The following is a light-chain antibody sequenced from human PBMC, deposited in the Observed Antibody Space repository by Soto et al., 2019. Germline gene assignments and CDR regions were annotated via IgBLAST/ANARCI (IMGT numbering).Light chain of an antibody. CDR2: AAS. CDR3: QQAHSLPYT. J-gene: IGKJ2*01. V-gene: IGKV1-12*01. CDR1: QSIYKW. Sequence: DIQMTQSPSSVSASIGDRVTISCRASQSIYKWLVWYQQKPGKAPKLLIYAASSLQSGVPSRFSGSGPVTDYTLTINSLQPEDSATYYCQQAHSLPYTFGQGTKVDIK.